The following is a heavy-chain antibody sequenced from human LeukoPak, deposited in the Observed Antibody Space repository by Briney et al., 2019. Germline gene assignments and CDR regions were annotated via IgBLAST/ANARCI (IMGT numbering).Heavy chain of an antibody. J-gene: IGHJ3*02. D-gene: IGHD3-22*01. V-gene: IGHV3-9*01. CDR1: GFTFDDYA. CDR3: AKAEPSYYYDSSAFPPKYAFDI. CDR2: ISWNSGSI. Sequence: GRSLRLSCAASGFTFDDYAMHWVRHAPGKGLEWVSGISWNSGSIGYADSVKGRFTISRDNAKNSLYLQMNSLRAEDTALYYCAKAEPSYYYDSSAFPPKYAFDIWGQGTMVTVSS.